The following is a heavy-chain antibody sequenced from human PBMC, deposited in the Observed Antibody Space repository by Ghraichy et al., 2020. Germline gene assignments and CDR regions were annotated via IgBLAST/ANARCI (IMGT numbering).Heavy chain of an antibody. CDR3: AKLQGAGYGYFDH. CDR1: GFTFSSYN. D-gene: IGHD5-18*01. V-gene: IGHV3-23*01. Sequence: GGSLRLSCAASGFTFSSYNMNWVRQAPGKGLEWVSAIIGSGGATSYADSVRGRFTISRDNSKNTLYLQMSSLRVEDTAVYYCAKLQGAGYGYFDHWGQGTLVSVSS. J-gene: IGHJ4*02. CDR2: IIGSGGAT.